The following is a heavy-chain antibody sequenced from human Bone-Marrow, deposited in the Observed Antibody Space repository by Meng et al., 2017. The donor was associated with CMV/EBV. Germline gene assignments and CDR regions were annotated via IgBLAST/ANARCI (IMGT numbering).Heavy chain of an antibody. V-gene: IGHV4-38-2*02. CDR1: GHSISVGYY. J-gene: IGHJ4*02. D-gene: IGHD1-26*01. CDR3: ARVKGATGPAYYFVH. CDR2: IYHSGTS. Sequence: SETLSLTCTVSGHSISVGYYWGWVRQPPGKGLEWIASIYHSGTSYYNPSLKSRATISVDTSNSLFSLKLSSVTAADTAVYYCARVKGATGPAYYFVHWGQGARVTGSS.